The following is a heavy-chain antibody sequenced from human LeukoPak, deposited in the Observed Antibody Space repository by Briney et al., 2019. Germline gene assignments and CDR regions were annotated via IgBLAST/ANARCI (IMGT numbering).Heavy chain of an antibody. CDR3: ASYSVLDCSGGSCYFDY. V-gene: IGHV5-51*01. CDR2: IYPGDSDT. Sequence: GESLKISCKGSGYSFTSYWIGWVRQMPGKGLEWMGIIYPGDSDTRYSPSFQGQVTISADKSISTAYLQWSSLKASDTAMYYCASYSVLDCSGGSCYFDYWGQGTLVTVSS. CDR1: GYSFTSYW. D-gene: IGHD2-15*01. J-gene: IGHJ4*02.